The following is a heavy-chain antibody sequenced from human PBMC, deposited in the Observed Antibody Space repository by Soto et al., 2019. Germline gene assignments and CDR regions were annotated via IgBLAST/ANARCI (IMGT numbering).Heavy chain of an antibody. CDR3: ASPGTRYCRSTSCYASPPQEYFQH. V-gene: IGHV1-69*02. J-gene: IGHJ1*01. Sequence: SVKVSCKASGGTFSSYTISWVRQAPGQGLEWMGRIIPILGIANYAQKFQGRVTITADKSTSTAYMELSSLRSEDTAVYYCASPGTRYCRSTSCYASPPQEYFQHWGQGTLVTVSS. CDR1: GGTFSSYT. D-gene: IGHD2-2*01. CDR2: IIPILGIA.